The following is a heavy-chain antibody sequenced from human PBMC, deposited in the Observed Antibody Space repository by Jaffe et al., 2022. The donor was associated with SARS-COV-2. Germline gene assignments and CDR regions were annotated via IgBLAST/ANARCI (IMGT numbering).Heavy chain of an antibody. CDR1: GFTFSSYG. D-gene: IGHD3-10*01. Sequence: QVQLVESGGGVVQPGRSLRLSCAASGFTFSSYGMHWVRQAPGKGLEWVAVIWYDGSNKYYADSVKGRFTISRDNSKNTLYLQMNSLRAEDTAVYYCARGQNSGNWFDPWGQGTLVTVSS. V-gene: IGHV3-33*01. CDR3: ARGQNSGNWFDP. J-gene: IGHJ5*02. CDR2: IWYDGSNK.